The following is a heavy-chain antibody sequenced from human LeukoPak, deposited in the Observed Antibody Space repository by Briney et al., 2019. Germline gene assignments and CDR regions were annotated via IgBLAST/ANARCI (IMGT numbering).Heavy chain of an antibody. CDR2: ISYDGRNK. V-gene: IGHV3-30*18. J-gene: IGHJ4*02. D-gene: IGHD5-12*01. CDR3: AKDRGYSHGFEY. Sequence: GGSLRLSCAASGFTFSSYGMHWVRQAPGKGLEWVAAISYDGRNKEYVDSVKGRFTISRDNSKNTLYLQMNSLRAEDTAVYYCAKDRGYSHGFEYWGQGTLSPSPQ. CDR1: GFTFSSYG.